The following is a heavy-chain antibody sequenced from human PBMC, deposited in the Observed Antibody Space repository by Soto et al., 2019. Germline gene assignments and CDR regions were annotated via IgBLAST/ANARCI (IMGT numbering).Heavy chain of an antibody. V-gene: IGHV3-74*01. J-gene: IGHJ5*02. CDR2: INSDGSSR. CDR1: GFTFSSYW. Sequence: GGSLRLSCAASGFTFSSYWMHWVRQAPGKGLVWVSRINSDGSSRSYADSVKGRFTISRDNAKNTLYLQMNSLRAEDTAVYYCARGPRWTDSSSWSSTNWFDPWGQGTLVTVSS. D-gene: IGHD6-13*01. CDR3: ARGPRWTDSSSWSSTNWFDP.